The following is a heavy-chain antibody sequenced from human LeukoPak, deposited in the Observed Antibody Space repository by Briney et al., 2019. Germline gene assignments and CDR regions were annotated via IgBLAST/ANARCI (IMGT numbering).Heavy chain of an antibody. V-gene: IGHV1-2*06. CDR2: INPNSGGT. J-gene: IGHJ4*02. D-gene: IGHD3-22*01. CDR1: GYTFTGYY. Sequence: ASVKVSCKASGYTFTGYYMHWVRQAPGQGLEWMGRINPNSGGTNYAQKFQGRVTMTRDTSISTAYMELSRLRSDDTAVYYCARGSSYYYDSSGYYNFDYWGQGTLDTVSS. CDR3: ARGSSYYYDSSGYYNFDY.